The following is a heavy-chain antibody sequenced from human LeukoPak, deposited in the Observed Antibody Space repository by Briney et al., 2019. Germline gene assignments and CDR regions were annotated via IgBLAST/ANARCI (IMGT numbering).Heavy chain of an antibody. Sequence: PGGSLRLSCAASGFTFSSYVMSWVRQAPGKGLEWVSAISGSGGSTFYADSVKGRFTISRDNSKNTLYLQMNSLRAEDTAVYYCAKERAPDSSGWYFHRYYYYGMDVWGQGTTVTVSS. V-gene: IGHV3-23*01. J-gene: IGHJ6*02. CDR3: AKERAPDSSGWYFHRYYYYGMDV. CDR2: ISGSGGST. D-gene: IGHD6-19*01. CDR1: GFTFSSYV.